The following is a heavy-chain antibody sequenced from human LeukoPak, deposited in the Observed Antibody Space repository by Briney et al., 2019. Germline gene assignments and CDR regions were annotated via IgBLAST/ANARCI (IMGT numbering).Heavy chain of an antibody. J-gene: IGHJ4*02. V-gene: IGHV3-48*02. CDR3: ARASFQRWLQLGGD. Sequence: GGSLRLSCAASGFTFSTYSMNWVRQAPRKGLEWVSYISSSSSTIYYADSVKGRFTISRDNARNSLFLQMNSLRDDDTAVYYCARASFQRWLQLGGDWGQGTLVTVSS. D-gene: IGHD5-24*01. CDR1: GFTFSTYS. CDR2: ISSSSSTI.